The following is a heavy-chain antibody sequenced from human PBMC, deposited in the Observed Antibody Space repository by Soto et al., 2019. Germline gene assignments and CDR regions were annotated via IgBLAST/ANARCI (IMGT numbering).Heavy chain of an antibody. V-gene: IGHV3-23*01. J-gene: IGHJ4*02. CDR3: AKGVLGYCSSNSCYAYDF. D-gene: IGHD2-2*01. CDR2: ITGSGGNT. Sequence: GSLRLSCAASGFTFSDSAMSWVRQAPGKGLEWVSAITGSGGNTFYADSVKGRFTISRDNSKGTLFLQMHSLRAEDTAVYYCAKGVLGYCSSNSCYAYDFWGQGT. CDR1: GFTFSDSA.